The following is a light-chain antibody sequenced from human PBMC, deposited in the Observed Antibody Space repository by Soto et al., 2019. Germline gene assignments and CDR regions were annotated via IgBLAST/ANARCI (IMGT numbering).Light chain of an antibody. CDR3: QSYDSSLSPWV. J-gene: IGLJ3*02. V-gene: IGLV1-40*01. CDR1: SSNIGAGYD. Sequence: QSVLTQPPSVSGAPGQRVTISCTGSSSNIGAGYDVHWYQQLPGTAPKLLIYGNSNRPSGVPDRFSGSKSGTSASLAITGLQAEDEADYYCQSYDSSLSPWVXGGGTKVTVL. CDR2: GNS.